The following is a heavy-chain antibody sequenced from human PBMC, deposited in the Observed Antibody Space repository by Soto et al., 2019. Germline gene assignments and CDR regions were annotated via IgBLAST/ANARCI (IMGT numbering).Heavy chain of an antibody. CDR3: AREGIVAMISYYYGMDV. V-gene: IGHV1-3*01. J-gene: IGHJ6*02. CDR2: INAGNGNT. CDR1: GYTFTSYA. Sequence: QVQRVQSGAEVKKPGASVKVSCKASGYTFTSYAMHWVRQAPGQRLEWMGWINAGNGNTKYSQKCQGRVTITRDTSASTAYMELSRLRSEDTAVYYCAREGIVAMISYYYGMDVWGQGTTVTVSS. D-gene: IGHD5-12*01.